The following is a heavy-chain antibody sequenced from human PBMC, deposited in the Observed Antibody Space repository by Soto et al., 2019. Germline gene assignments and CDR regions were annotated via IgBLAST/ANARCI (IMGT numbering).Heavy chain of an antibody. Sequence: ASVKVSCKTSGYTFSNYGITWVRQAPGQPLEWLGWISLYSDGTNYAQKFQGRVSMTTDTSTTTAYMELRSLRSDDTAVYYCAIGAPGVAASLGLWGQGTLVTVSS. CDR3: AIGAPGVAASLGL. V-gene: IGHV1-18*01. CDR1: GYTFSNYG. CDR2: ISLYSDGT. J-gene: IGHJ4*02. D-gene: IGHD3-16*02.